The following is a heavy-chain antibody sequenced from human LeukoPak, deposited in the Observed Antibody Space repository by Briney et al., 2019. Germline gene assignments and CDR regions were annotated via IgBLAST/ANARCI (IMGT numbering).Heavy chain of an antibody. CDR2: IIPIFGTA. D-gene: IGHD1-26*01. CDR1: GGTFSSYA. V-gene: IGHV1-69*05. J-gene: IGHJ4*02. CDR3: ARGGAEWEPSSDY. Sequence: SVKVSCKASGGTFSSYAISWVRQAPGQGLEWMGGIIPIFGTANYAQKFQGRVTMTTDTSTSTAYMELRSLRSDDTAVYYCARGGAEWEPSSDYWGQGTLVTVSS.